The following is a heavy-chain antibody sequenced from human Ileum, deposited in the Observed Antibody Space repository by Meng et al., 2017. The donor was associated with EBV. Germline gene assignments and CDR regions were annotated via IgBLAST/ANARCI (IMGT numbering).Heavy chain of an antibody. Sequence: GQLHESGPGLVKPSGTLFLTCAVSGESIISNYWWSWVRQPPGKGLEWIGEIYYNTNTNYNPSLKGRVTMSVDTSQNQFSLTLSSVTAADTAVYFCARKFSVVGSTDGWFDPWGQGTLVTVSS. J-gene: IGHJ5*02. CDR3: ARKFSVVGSTDGWFDP. CDR2: IYYNTNT. CDR1: GESIISNYW. V-gene: IGHV4-4*02. D-gene: IGHD2-8*01.